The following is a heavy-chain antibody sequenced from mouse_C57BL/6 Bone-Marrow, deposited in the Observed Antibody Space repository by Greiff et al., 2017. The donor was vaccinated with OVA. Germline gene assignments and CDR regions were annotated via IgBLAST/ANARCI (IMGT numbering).Heavy chain of an antibody. CDR1: GFTFSSYG. V-gene: IGHV5-6*01. D-gene: IGHD1-1*01. CDR2: ISSGGSYT. Sequence: EVHLVESGGDLVKPGGSLKLSCAASGFTFSSYGMSWVRQTPDKRLEWVATISSGGSYTYYPESVKGRFTITRDNAKNPLYLQMSSLKSEDTAMYYCARRDYYGPFAYWGQGTLVTVSA. J-gene: IGHJ3*01. CDR3: ARRDYYGPFAY.